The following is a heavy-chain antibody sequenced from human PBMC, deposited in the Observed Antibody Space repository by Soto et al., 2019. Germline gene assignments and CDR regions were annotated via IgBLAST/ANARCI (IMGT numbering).Heavy chain of an antibody. CDR2: MNPNSGNT. Sequence: GASVKVSCKASGYTFTSYDINWVRQATGQGLEWMGWMNPNSGNTGYAQKFQGRVTMTRNTSISTAYMELSSLRSEDTAVYYCARGSKDSYPGSRIFDFWGRGTLVTVSS. V-gene: IGHV1-8*01. CDR1: GYTFTSYD. J-gene: IGHJ4*02. CDR3: ARGSKDSYPGSRIFDF. D-gene: IGHD3-10*01.